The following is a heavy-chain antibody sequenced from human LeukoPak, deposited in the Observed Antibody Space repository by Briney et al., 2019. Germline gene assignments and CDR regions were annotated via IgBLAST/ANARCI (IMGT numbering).Heavy chain of an antibody. CDR2: IWYDGSNT. D-gene: IGHD2-21*02. Sequence: GKSLRLSCAASGFTFSSYGMHWVCQAPGKGLEWVAFIWYDGSNTHYVDSVKGRFTISRDNSKNTLYLQMNSLRVEDTAVYYCAKEYEAYCGGDCYSHFQDWGQGTLVTVSS. V-gene: IGHV3-33*06. CDR3: AKEYEAYCGGDCYSHFQD. J-gene: IGHJ1*01. CDR1: GFTFSSYG.